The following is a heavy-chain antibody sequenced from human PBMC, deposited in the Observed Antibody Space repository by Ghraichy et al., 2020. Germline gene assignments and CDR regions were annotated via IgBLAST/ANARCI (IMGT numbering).Heavy chain of an antibody. CDR2: TYYRSKWYN. J-gene: IGHJ3*02. Sequence: SQTLSLTCAISGDSVSSNSAAWNWIRQSPSRGLEWLGRTYYRSKWYNDYAVSVKSRITINPDTSKNQFSLQLNSVTPEDTAVYYCARDKRGVVTPISRGGHDAFDIWGQGTMVTVSS. V-gene: IGHV6-1*01. D-gene: IGHD4-23*01. CDR1: GDSVSSNSAA. CDR3: ARDKRGVVTPISRGGHDAFDI.